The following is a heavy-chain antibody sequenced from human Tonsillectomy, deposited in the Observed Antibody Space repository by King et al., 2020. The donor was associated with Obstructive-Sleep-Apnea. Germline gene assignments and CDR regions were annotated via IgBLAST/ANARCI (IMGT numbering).Heavy chain of an antibody. V-gene: IGHV4-34*01. CDR3: ATTGTLCCMNWFDP. J-gene: IGHJ5*02. CDR1: GGSFSGYY. Sequence: VQLQQWGAGLLKPSETLSLTCAVYGGSFSGYYWSWIRQPPGKRLEWIGEINHSGSTNYNPSLKSRVTISVDTSKNQFSLKLSSVTAADTAVYYCATTGTLCCMNWFDPWGQGTLVTVSS. D-gene: IGHD1-1*01. CDR2: INHSGST.